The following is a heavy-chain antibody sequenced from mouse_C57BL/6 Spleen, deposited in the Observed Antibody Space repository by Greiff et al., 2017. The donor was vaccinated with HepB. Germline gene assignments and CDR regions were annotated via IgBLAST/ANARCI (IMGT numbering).Heavy chain of an antibody. CDR3: AREPDYYGSSWFAY. D-gene: IGHD1-1*01. Sequence: VKLVESGAELARPGASVKLSCKASGYTFTSYGISWVKQRTGQGLEWIGEIYPRSGNTYYNEKFKGKATLTADKSSSTAYMELRSLTSEDSAVYFCAREPDYYGSSWFAYWGQGTLVTVSA. CDR2: IYPRSGNT. J-gene: IGHJ3*01. V-gene: IGHV1-81*01. CDR1: GYTFTSYG.